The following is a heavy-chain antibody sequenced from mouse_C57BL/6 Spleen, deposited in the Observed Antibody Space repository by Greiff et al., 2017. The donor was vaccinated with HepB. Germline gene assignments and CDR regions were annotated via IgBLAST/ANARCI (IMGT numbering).Heavy chain of an antibody. D-gene: IGHD1-1*01. J-gene: IGHJ3*01. V-gene: IGHV1-54*01. CDR2: INPGSGGT. Sequence: VMLVESGAELVRPGTSVKVSCKASGYAFTNYLIEWVKQRPGQGLEWIGVINPGSGGTNYNEKFKGKATLTADKSSSTAYMQLSSLTSEDSAVYFCAKSRYCGPHRGFAYWGQGTLVTVSA. CDR3: AKSRYCGPHRGFAY. CDR1: GYAFTNYL.